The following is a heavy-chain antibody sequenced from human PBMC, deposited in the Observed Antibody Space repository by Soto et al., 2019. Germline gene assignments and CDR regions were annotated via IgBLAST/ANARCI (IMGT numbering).Heavy chain of an antibody. D-gene: IGHD1-26*01. CDR1: VYTCTSYD. CDR2: MNPNSGNT. J-gene: IGHJ4*02. V-gene: IGHV1-8*01. Sequence: QVQLVQSGAEVKKPGASVNVSCKAYVYTCTSYDITWVRQATGQGLEWMGWMNPNSGNTGYAQKFQGRVTMTRNTSTSPGYMELSSLRSDDPAVYYSARERSGSSDYWGQGTLVTVSS. CDR3: ARERSGSSDY.